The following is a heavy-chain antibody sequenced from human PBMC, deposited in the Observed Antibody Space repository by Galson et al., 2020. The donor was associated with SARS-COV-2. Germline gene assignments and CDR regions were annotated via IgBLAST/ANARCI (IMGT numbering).Heavy chain of an antibody. CDR3: ARDRDYGDYNVGWFDP. CDR1: GFTFSSYS. D-gene: IGHD4-17*01. V-gene: IGHV3-21*01. J-gene: IGHJ5*02. Sequence: GESLKISCAASGFTFSSYSMNWVRQAPGKGLEWVSSISSSSSYIYYADSVKGRFTISRDNAKNSLYLQMNSLRAEDTAVYYCARDRDYGDYNVGWFDPWGQGTLVTVSS. CDR2: ISSSSSYI.